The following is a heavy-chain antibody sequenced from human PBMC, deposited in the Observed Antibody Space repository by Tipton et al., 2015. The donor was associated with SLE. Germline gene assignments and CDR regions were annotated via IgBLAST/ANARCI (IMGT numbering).Heavy chain of an antibody. J-gene: IGHJ4*02. D-gene: IGHD6-19*01. Sequence: SLRLSCAASGFTVSTNYMTWVRQAPGKGLEWVSVIYSGGSTYYADSVKGRFTISRDSSKNTLYLQMNSLRAEDTAVYYCARVAVAGPFDYWGQGTLVTVSS. CDR1: GFTVSTNY. CDR2: IYSGGST. CDR3: ARVAVAGPFDY. V-gene: IGHV3-66*01.